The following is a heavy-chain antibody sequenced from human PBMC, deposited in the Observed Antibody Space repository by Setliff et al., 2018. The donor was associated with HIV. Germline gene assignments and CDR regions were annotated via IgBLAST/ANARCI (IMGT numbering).Heavy chain of an antibody. J-gene: IGHJ4*02. D-gene: IGHD2-15*01. CDR1: GGSISSASYY. Sequence: PSETLSLTCTVSGGSISSASYYWSWIRQPAGKGLEWIGSISSSGSTTYHPSLRSRVTVSAATSKNQFSLKLTSVTAADTAVYYCARDLGYCSGGSCYWYYWGQGTLVTVSS. CDR3: ARDLGYCSGGSCYWYY. V-gene: IGHV4-61*02. CDR2: ISSSGST.